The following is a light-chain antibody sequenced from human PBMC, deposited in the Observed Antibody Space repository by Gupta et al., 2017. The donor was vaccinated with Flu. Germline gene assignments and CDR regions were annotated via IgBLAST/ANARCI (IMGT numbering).Light chain of an antibody. J-gene: IGLJ3*02. V-gene: IGLV1-47*01. CDR3: AAWDDSLSAWV. CDR1: SSNIGSIN. CDR2: RNN. Sequence: QSVLSPLPSASGAPGQRVTISCSGSSSNIGSINVYWYQQRPGTAPTLLIYRNNQRPSGVPDRFSGSKSGNSATLAISGLRSEDEADYYCAAWDDSLSAWVFGGGTKLTVL.